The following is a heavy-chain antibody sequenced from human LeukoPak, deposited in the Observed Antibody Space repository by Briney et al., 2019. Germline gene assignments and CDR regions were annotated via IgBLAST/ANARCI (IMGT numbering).Heavy chain of an antibody. CDR3: ARFNDYGDYLFDY. D-gene: IGHD4-17*01. CDR1: GFTFSSYA. CDR2: ISGSGGST. V-gene: IGHV3-23*01. J-gene: IGHJ4*02. Sequence: PGGSLRLSCAASGFTFSSYAMSWLRQAPGKGLEWVSAISGSGGSTYYADSVKGRFTISRDNSKNTLYLQMNSLRAEDTAVYYCARFNDYGDYLFDYWGQGTLVTVSS.